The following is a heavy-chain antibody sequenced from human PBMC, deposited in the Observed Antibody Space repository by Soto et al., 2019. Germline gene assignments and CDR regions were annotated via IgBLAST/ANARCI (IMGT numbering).Heavy chain of an antibody. V-gene: IGHV3-74*01. CDR1: GFIFTGHW. CDR2: INNDGGAT. D-gene: IGHD3-10*02. J-gene: IGHJ4*01. CDR3: CTVFGL. Sequence: EEQVVESGGGLVQPGGSLRLSCEASGFIFTGHWMHWVRQGPGKGLDWVSGINNDGGATFYVDSVKGRFTISRDNANNMVYLQTHRLGAEDSAVYYCCTVFGLWGHGTQVTVSS.